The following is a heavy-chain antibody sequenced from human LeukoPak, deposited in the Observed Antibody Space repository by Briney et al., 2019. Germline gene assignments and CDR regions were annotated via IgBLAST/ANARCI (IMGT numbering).Heavy chain of an antibody. D-gene: IGHD6-19*01. J-gene: IGHJ5*02. V-gene: IGHV3-23*01. Sequence: PGGSLRLSCVASGFTLNNYAMAWVHQAPGKGLEWVASIHYIADDTYYADFVRGRFTISRDNSKNTLYLQLNGLRVEDTAIYYCARCVTGWPNWFAPWGQGTLVTVSS. CDR1: GFTLNNYA. CDR3: ARCVTGWPNWFAP. CDR2: IHYIADDT.